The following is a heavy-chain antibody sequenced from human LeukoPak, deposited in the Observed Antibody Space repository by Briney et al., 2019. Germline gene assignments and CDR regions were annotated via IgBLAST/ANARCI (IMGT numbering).Heavy chain of an antibody. D-gene: IGHD3-22*01. CDR3: TTEITMIVVVLDAFDI. CDR1: GFTFSNAW. CDR2: IKSKTDGGTT. V-gene: IGHV3-15*01. Sequence: PGGSLRLSCAASGFTFSNAWMSWVRQAPGKGLEWVGRIKSKTDGGTTDYAAPVKGRFTISRDDSKNTLYLQMNSPKTEDTAVYYCTTEITMIVVVLDAFDIWGQGTMVTVSS. J-gene: IGHJ3*02.